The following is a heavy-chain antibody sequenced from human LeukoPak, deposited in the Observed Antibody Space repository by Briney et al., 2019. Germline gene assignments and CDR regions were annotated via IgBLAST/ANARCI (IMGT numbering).Heavy chain of an antibody. V-gene: IGHV4-39*01. CDR3: ARFSRYSSGWLTPIYIDY. D-gene: IGHD6-19*01. Sequence: ASETLSLTCTVSGGSISSSSYYWGWIRQPPGKGLDWIGSIHYSGSTYYNPSLKSRVTISVDTSKSQFSLKLSSVTAADTAVYYCARFSRYSSGWLTPIYIDYWGQGTLVTVSS. J-gene: IGHJ4*02. CDR1: GGSISSSSYY. CDR2: IHYSGST.